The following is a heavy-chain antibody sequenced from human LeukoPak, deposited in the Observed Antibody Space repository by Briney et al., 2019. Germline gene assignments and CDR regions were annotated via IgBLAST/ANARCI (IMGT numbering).Heavy chain of an antibody. Sequence: SETLSLTCTVSGGSISSSSYYWGWIRQPPGKGLEWIGSIYYSGSTYYNPSLKSRVTISVDTSKNQFSLKLSSVTAADTAVYYCATSNTSPTYFQHWGQGALVTVSS. CDR1: GGSISSSSYY. CDR2: IYYSGST. V-gene: IGHV4-39*07. D-gene: IGHD2-2*01. J-gene: IGHJ1*01. CDR3: ATSNTSPTYFQH.